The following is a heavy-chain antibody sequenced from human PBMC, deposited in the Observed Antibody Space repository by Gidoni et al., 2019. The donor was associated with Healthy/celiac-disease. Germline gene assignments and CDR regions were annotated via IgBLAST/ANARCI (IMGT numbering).Heavy chain of an antibody. CDR1: GFTFGVYA. CDR2: IRSKAYGGTT. J-gene: IGHJ4*02. V-gene: IGHV3-49*04. CDR3: TTTDY. Sequence: EVQLVESGGGLVQPGRSLRLSCTASGFTFGVYAMSGVRQASGKGLGWVGFIRSKAYGGTTEYAASVKGRFTISRDDSKSIAYLQMNSLKTEDTAVYYCTTTDYWGQGTLVTVSS.